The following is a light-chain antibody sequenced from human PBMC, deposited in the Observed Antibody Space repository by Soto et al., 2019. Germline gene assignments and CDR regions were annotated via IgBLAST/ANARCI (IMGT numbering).Light chain of an antibody. Sequence: QSALTQPRSVSGSPGQSVTISCTGTSSDVGGYNYVSWYQQHPGKAPKLMNYDVNKRPSGVPDRFSGSKSGNTASLTISGLQAEDEADYYCCSYAGTYSYYVFGTGTKLTVL. CDR1: SSDVGGYNY. V-gene: IGLV2-11*01. CDR2: DVN. J-gene: IGLJ1*01. CDR3: CSYAGTYSYYV.